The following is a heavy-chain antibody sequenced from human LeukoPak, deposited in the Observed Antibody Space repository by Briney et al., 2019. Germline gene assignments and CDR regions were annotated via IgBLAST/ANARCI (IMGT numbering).Heavy chain of an antibody. J-gene: IGHJ6*03. D-gene: IGHD2-2*01. CDR2: IYHSGST. Sequence: KPSQTLSLTCTVSGGSISSGGYYWSWIRQPPGKGLEWIGYIYHSGSTYYNPSLKSRVTISVDRSKNQFSLKLSSVTAADTAVYYCATIPLGYCSSTSCPDYYYYYYMDVWGKGTTVTVSS. V-gene: IGHV4-30-2*01. CDR1: GGSISSGGYY. CDR3: ATIPLGYCSSTSCPDYYYYYYMDV.